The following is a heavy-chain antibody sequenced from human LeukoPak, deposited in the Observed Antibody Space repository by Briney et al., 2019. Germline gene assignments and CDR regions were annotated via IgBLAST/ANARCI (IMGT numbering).Heavy chain of an antibody. CDR3: ARLGVPYAFDI. Sequence: SETLSLTCTVSGGSISSYYWSWIRQPPGEGLEWSGYIDYNAGTNYDPSLKSRVTISVDTSKSQFSLKLSSVTAADTAVYYCARLGVPYAFDIWGQGTMVTVSS. J-gene: IGHJ3*02. D-gene: IGHD3-3*01. V-gene: IGHV4-59*08. CDR1: GGSISSYY. CDR2: IDYNAGT.